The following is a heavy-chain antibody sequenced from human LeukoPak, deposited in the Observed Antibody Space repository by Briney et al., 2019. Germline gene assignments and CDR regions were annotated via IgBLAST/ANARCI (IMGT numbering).Heavy chain of an antibody. CDR1: GFTVSSNY. CDR3: ARASSSLGVDFDY. CDR2: IYSGGST. D-gene: IGHD3-3*01. V-gene: IGHV3-53*01. Sequence: GGSLRLSCAASGFTVSSNYMSWVRQAPGKGLEWVSVIYSGGSTSYADSVKGRFTISRDNSKNTLYLQMNSLRAEDTAVYYCARASSSLGVDFDYWGQGTLVTVSS. J-gene: IGHJ4*02.